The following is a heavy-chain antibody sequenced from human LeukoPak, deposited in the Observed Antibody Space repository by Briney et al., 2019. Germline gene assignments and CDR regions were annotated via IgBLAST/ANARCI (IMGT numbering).Heavy chain of an antibody. CDR1: GFTFSSYS. J-gene: IGHJ4*02. CDR3: ARVHVTTVVPNCFDY. Sequence: GSLRLSCAASGFTFSSYSMNWVRQAPGKGLEWIGEINHSGSTNYNPSLKSRVTISVDTSKNQFSLKLSSVTAADTAVYYRARVHVTTVVPNCFDYWGQGTLVTVSS. CDR2: INHSGST. V-gene: IGHV4-34*01. D-gene: IGHD4-23*01.